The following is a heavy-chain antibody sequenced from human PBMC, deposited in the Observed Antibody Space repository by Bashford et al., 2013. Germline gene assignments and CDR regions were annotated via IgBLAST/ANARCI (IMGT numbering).Heavy chain of an antibody. CDR3: AKGAPRSAGARGXFDC. D-gene: IGHD1-26*01. Sequence: VRQAPGKGLEWVSAISGNGVNTYYADSVRGRFTISRDNSKNTLYLQMHSLRAEDTAVYYCAKGAPRSAGARGXFDCRGQGTVVTVSS. CDR2: ISGNGVNT. J-gene: IGHJ4*02. V-gene: IGHV3-23*01.